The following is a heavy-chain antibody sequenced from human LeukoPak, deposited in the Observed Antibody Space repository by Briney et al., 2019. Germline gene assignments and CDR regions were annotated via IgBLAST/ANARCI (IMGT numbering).Heavy chain of an antibody. CDR1: GGSFSGYY. D-gene: IGHD5-18*01. Sequence: SETLSLTCAVYGGSFSGYYWSWIRQPPGKGLEWIGEINHSGSTNYNPSLKSRVTISVDTSKNQFSLKLSSVTAADTAVYYCARSGYSYGYGHWGQGTLVTVSS. J-gene: IGHJ4*02. CDR2: INHSGST. V-gene: IGHV4-34*01. CDR3: ARSGYSYGYGH.